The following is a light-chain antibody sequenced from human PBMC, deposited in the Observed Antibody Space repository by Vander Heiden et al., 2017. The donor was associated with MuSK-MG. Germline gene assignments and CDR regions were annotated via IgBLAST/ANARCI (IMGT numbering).Light chain of an antibody. J-gene: IGLJ2*01. CDR3: SAYTSSNTVL. CDR2: DVS. V-gene: IGLV2-14*03. CDR1: SSDVGGYTY. Sequence: QPALTQPASVSGSPGQSITISCTGTSSDVGGYTYVSWYQQHPVKAPKLMIYDVSNRPSGVSNRFSGSKSGNTASLTISGLQAEDEADYYCSAYTSSNTVLFGGGTKLTVL.